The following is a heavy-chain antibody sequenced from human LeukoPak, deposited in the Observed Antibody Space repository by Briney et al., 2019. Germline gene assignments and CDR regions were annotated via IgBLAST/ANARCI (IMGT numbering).Heavy chain of an antibody. CDR3: VKSLVATLYHFDY. D-gene: IGHD5-12*01. J-gene: IGHJ4*02. CDR1: GFTFSSYA. Sequence: GGSLRLSCAASGFTFSSYAMHWVRQAPGKGLEWVAVISYDGGNKYYADSVKGRFTISRDNSKNTLYLQMTSLTAEDTALYYCVKSLVATLYHFDYWGQGTLVTVSS. CDR2: ISYDGGNK. V-gene: IGHV3-30-3*02.